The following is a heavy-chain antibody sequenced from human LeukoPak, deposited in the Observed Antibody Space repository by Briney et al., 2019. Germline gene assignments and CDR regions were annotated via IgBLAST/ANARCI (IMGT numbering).Heavy chain of an antibody. D-gene: IGHD3-22*01. J-gene: IGHJ4*02. CDR3: AREITYYYDSSGYYYYFDY. Sequence: SETLSLTCTVSGGSISSGSYYWSWIRQPAGKGLEWIGRIYTSGSTNYNPSLKRRVTISVDTSKNQFSLKLSSVTAADTAVYYCAREITYYYDSSGYYYYFDYWGQGTLVTVSS. CDR1: GGSISSGSYY. CDR2: IYTSGST. V-gene: IGHV4-61*02.